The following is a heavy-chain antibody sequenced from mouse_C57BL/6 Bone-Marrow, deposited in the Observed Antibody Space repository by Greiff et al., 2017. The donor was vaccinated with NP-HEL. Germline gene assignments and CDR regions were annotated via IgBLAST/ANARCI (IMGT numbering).Heavy chain of an antibody. V-gene: IGHV14-4*01. CDR3: TTYSYGSRGDY. J-gene: IGHJ2*01. D-gene: IGHD1-1*01. CDR2: IDPENGDT. CDR1: GFNIKDDY. Sequence: VQLQQSGAELVRPGAPVKLSCTASGFNIKDDYMPWVKQRPEQGLEWIGWIDPENGDTEYASKFQGKATITADTSSNTAYLQLSSLTSEDTAVYYCTTYSYGSRGDYWGQGTTLTVSS.